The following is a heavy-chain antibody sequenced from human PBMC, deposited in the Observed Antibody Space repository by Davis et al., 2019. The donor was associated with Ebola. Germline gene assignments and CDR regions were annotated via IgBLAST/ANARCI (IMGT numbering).Heavy chain of an antibody. V-gene: IGHV3-23*01. D-gene: IGHD1-1*01. CDR2: ISDSAGST. Sequence: PGGSLRLSCAASGFTFSGYAMSWVRQAPGKGLEWVSSISDSAGSTDYADSVKGRFTISRDNSKNTLYLQMHSLRAEDTAVYYCAKGYDWNDDAFDIWGQGTMVIVSS. CDR1: GFTFSGYA. J-gene: IGHJ3*02. CDR3: AKGYDWNDDAFDI.